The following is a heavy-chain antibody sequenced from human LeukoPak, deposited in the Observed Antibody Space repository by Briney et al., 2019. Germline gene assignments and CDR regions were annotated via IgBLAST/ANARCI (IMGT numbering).Heavy chain of an antibody. CDR2: INPNTGGT. J-gene: IGHJ4*02. CDR3: ARAYCSSTSCYDL. CDR1: GGTFSSYA. V-gene: IGHV1-2*02. D-gene: IGHD2-2*01. Sequence: ASVKVSCKASGGTFSSYAISWVRQAPGQGLEWMGWINPNTGGTNYAQKFQGRVNMTRDSSISTAYMELSRLRSDDTAVYYCARAYCSSTSCYDLWGQGTLVTVSS.